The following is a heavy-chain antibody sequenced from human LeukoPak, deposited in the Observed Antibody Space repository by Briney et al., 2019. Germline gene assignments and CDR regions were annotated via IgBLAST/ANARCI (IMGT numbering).Heavy chain of an antibody. J-gene: IGHJ4*02. Sequence: GGSLRLSCTASGFTFGDYLMSWFRQAPGKGLEWIGFISGGTTEYAASVKGRFTISRDDSTSIAYLQMNSLTTEDTAVHYCSRGSGWLSVYWGQGTVVTVSS. CDR2: ISGGTT. CDR3: SRGSGWLSVY. V-gene: IGHV3-49*03. CDR1: GFTFGDYL. D-gene: IGHD6-19*01.